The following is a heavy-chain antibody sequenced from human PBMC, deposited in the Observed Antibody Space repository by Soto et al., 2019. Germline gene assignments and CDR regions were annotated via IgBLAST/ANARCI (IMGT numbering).Heavy chain of an antibody. D-gene: IGHD6-25*01. CDR2: IYSGGYT. V-gene: IGHV3-53*01. CDR3: APQRGGGGY. Sequence: EVQLVESGGGLIQPGGSLRLSCAVSGFTVSNNYMSWVRQAPGKGLEGVSVIYSGGYTAYGDSVKGRFTISRDNSKNKLFFKIKGWGADAGAVFSGAPQRGGGGYWGQGTLVTVSS. J-gene: IGHJ4*02. CDR1: GFTVSNNY.